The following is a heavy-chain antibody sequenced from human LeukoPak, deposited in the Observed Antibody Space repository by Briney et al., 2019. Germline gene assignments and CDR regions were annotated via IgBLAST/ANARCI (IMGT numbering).Heavy chain of an antibody. J-gene: IGHJ4*02. CDR2: IYYSGST. V-gene: IGHV4-39*01. CDR3: ARHRRRATGGFDY. D-gene: IGHD1-14*01. CDR1: GGSISSSSYY. Sequence: SETLSLTCTVSGGSISSSSYYWGWIRQPPGKGLEWIGSIYYSGSTYYNPSLKSRFTISVDTSKNQFSLKLSSVTAADTAVYYCARHRRRATGGFDYWGQGTLVTVSS.